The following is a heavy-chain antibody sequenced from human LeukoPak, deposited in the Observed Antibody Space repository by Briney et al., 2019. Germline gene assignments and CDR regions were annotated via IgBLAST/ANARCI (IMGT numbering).Heavy chain of an antibody. Sequence: PGGSLRLSCAASGFTFSNAWMSWVRQAPGKGLEWVSYIGSRSNTIYYADSVKGRFTISRDNAKNSLYLQMNSLRAEDTAVYYCARSRSTIFESWFDPWGQGILVIVSS. CDR3: ARSRSTIFESWFDP. J-gene: IGHJ5*02. V-gene: IGHV3-48*01. CDR2: IGSRSNTI. D-gene: IGHD3-3*01. CDR1: GFTFSNAW.